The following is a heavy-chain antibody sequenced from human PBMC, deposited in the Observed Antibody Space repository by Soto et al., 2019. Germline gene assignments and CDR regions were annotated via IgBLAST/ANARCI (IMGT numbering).Heavy chain of an antibody. Sequence: EVQLLESGGGLVQPGGSLRLSCAASGFTFSSYAMSWVRQAPGKGLEWVSAISGSGGSTYYADSVKGRFTISRNNFNKTLYLELHSLRAEDRAVYYCAKENGYSSSWFEFDYWGQGTLVTASS. CDR1: GFTFSSYA. J-gene: IGHJ4*02. D-gene: IGHD6-13*01. CDR3: AKENGYSSSWFEFDY. CDR2: ISGSGGST. V-gene: IGHV3-23*01.